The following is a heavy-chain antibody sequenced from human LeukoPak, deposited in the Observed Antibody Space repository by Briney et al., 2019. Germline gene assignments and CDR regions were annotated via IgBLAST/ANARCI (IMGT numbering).Heavy chain of an antibody. V-gene: IGHV1-2*02. CDR1: GYTFTDYY. CDR2: INPKSGGA. Sequence: AASVKVSCKASGYTFTDYYIHWVRQAPGLGLECMGWINPKSGGASYTQKFQGRVTMTRDTSISTAYMELSRLTSDDTAVYYCARSGSGTYFNRFDPWGQGTLVTVSS. J-gene: IGHJ5*02. CDR3: ARSGSGTYFNRFDP. D-gene: IGHD3-10*01.